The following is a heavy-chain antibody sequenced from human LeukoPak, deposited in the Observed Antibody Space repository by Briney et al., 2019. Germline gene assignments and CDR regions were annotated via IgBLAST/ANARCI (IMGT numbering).Heavy chain of an antibody. J-gene: IGHJ6*04. D-gene: IGHD3-9*01. CDR1: GFTFSSYW. Sequence: GGSLRLSCAASGFTFSSYWMHWVRQAPGKGLVWVSRINSDGSSTSYADSVKGRFTISRDNAKNTLYLQMNSLGAEDTAVYYCARDSRLEWDDILTGISDVWGKGTTVTVSS. V-gene: IGHV3-74*01. CDR2: INSDGSST. CDR3: ARDSRLEWDDILTGISDV.